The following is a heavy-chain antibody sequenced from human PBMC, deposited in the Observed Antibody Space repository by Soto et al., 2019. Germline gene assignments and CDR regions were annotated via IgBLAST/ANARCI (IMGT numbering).Heavy chain of an antibody. D-gene: IGHD3-10*01. J-gene: IGHJ4*02. V-gene: IGHV3-30-3*01. Sequence: QVQLVESGGGVVQPGWSLRLSCAASGFTFSIYAMHWVRQAPGKGLEWVTVISYDGGNEYYADSVKCRFTISRDNSKNTLCLQMSSVRAEDTAVYYCVRGGYYGSGSYYTLFDHWGQGTLVTVSS. CDR1: GFTFSIYA. CDR3: VRGGYYGSGSYYTLFDH. CDR2: ISYDGGNE.